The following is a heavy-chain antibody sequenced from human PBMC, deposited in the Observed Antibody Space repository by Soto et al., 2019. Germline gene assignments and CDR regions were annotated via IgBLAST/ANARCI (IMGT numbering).Heavy chain of an antibody. J-gene: IGHJ5*02. CDR3: ARMSATGTRWLDP. CDR2: ISYSGTT. Sequence: QVQLQESGPRLVKPSQDLSLTCTVSGGSINSGAYHWSWVRQHPGKCLEWIGAISYSGTTYSNPSLQSRMTMAVDPSKTQLSLKLSSVTAADTAVYYCARMSATGTRWLDPWGPGTLVTVSS. V-gene: IGHV4-31*03. CDR1: GGSINSGAYH. D-gene: IGHD1-1*01.